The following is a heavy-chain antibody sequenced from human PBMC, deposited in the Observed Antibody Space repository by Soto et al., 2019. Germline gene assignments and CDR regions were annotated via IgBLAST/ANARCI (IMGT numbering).Heavy chain of an antibody. CDR2: IKGKPDGGAT. CDR1: GITFNTAW. CDR3: TAGSLFNY. V-gene: IGHV3-15*01. Sequence: NPGGSLRLSCAASGITFNTAWLTWVRQAPGKGLEWVGRIKGKPDGGATDYAAPVEGRFTISRDDSQNTVFLQMNSLKTDDTAVYYCTAGSLFNYWGPGTLVTVS. J-gene: IGHJ4*02.